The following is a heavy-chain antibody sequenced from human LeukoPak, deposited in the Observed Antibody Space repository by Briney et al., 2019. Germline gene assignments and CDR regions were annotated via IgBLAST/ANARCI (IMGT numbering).Heavy chain of an antibody. Sequence: GGSLRLSCAASGFTFSSYTMNLVRQAPGEGLEWVSSISSSSTYIYYADSLKGRFTISRDNAKNSLYLQMNSLRAEDTAVYYCARQNGGAEYGDYGHWGQGILVTVSS. V-gene: IGHV3-21*01. CDR2: ISSSSTYI. CDR3: ARQNGGAEYGDYGH. CDR1: GFTFSSYT. D-gene: IGHD4-17*01. J-gene: IGHJ4*02.